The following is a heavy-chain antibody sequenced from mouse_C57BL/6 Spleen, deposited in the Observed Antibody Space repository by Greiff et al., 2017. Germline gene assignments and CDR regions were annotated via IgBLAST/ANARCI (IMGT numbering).Heavy chain of an antibody. CDR1: GYTFTSYW. J-gene: IGHJ2*01. V-gene: IGHV1-50*01. CDR3: ARKTAQATFDY. D-gene: IGHD3-2*02. Sequence: QVQLQQPGAELVKPGASVKLSCKASGYTFTSYWMQWVKQRPGQGLEWIGEIDPSDSYTNYNQKFKGKATLTVDTSSSTAYMQVSSLTSADSAVYYCARKTAQATFDYWGQGTTLTVSS. CDR2: IDPSDSYT.